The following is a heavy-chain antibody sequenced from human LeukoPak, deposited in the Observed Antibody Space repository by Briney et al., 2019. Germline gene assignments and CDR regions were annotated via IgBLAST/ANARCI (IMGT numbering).Heavy chain of an antibody. CDR2: IYVSGSS. J-gene: IGHJ4*02. CDR3: ARDDVDTPPFDY. D-gene: IGHD5-18*01. CDR1: GASISSYY. Sequence: RTSETLSLTCTVSGASISSYYWSWIRQPAGKGLEWIGRIYVSGSSVYNPSLKSRVTISVDTSKNQLSLRLKSVTAADTAVYYCARDDVDTPPFDYLGQGTLVTVSS. V-gene: IGHV4-4*07.